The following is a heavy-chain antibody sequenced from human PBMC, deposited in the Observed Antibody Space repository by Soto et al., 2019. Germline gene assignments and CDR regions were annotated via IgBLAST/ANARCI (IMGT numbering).Heavy chain of an antibody. CDR1: GGSISSYY. CDR2: IYYSGST. V-gene: IGHV4-59*12. J-gene: IGHJ4*02. Sequence: SETLSLTCTVSGGSISSYYWSWIRQPPGKGLEWIGYIYYSGSTYYNPSLKSRVTISVDTSKNQFSLKLSSVTAADTAVYYCARESPAAGYFDYWGQGTLVTVSS. CDR3: ARESPAAGYFDY. D-gene: IGHD6-13*01.